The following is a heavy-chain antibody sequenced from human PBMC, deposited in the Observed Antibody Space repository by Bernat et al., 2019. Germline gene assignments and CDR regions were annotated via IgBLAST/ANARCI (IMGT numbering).Heavy chain of an antibody. CDR3: ARLLAGSYYLNHFDF. CDR1: GGSISSTGYY. J-gene: IGHJ4*02. CDR2: IYYSGST. Sequence: QLQLQESAPGLVKPSETLSLTCTVSGGSISSTGYYWGWIRQPPGQGLEWIGSIYYSGSTYYNPSLKSRVTISVDTSKNQFSLNLSSVTAADTAVYHCARLLAGSYYLNHFDFWGRGTLVPVSS. D-gene: IGHD3-10*01. V-gene: IGHV4-39*01.